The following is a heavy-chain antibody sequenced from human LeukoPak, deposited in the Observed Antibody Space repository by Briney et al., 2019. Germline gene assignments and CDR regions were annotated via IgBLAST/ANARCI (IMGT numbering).Heavy chain of an antibody. CDR3: ATGRLRYKWDLDY. V-gene: IGHV3-30*03. CDR1: GLTFSNYA. Sequence: GGSLRLSCSASGLTFSNYAMQCVPQAPGKGLEWVAVISYDGSNKYYADPVKGRFTISRDNSKNTLYLQMNSLRAEDTAVYYCATGRLRYKWDLDYWGQGTLVTVSS. D-gene: IGHD1-26*01. J-gene: IGHJ4*02. CDR2: ISYDGSNK.